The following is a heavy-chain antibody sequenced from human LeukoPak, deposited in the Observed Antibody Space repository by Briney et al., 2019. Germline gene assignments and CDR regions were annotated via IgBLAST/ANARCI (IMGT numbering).Heavy chain of an antibody. Sequence: PSETLSLTCAVSGGSISSSNWWSWARQPPGKGLEWIGEIYHSGSTNYNPSLKSRVTISVDKSKNQFSLKLSSVTAADTAVYYCARHEVETTVNPGSTWFDPWGQGTLVTVSS. D-gene: IGHD4-17*01. CDR1: GGSISSSNW. CDR2: IYHSGST. J-gene: IGHJ5*02. V-gene: IGHV4-4*02. CDR3: ARHEVETTVNPGSTWFDP.